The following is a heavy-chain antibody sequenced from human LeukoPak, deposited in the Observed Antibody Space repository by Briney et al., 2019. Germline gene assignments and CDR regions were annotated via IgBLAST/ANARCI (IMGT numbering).Heavy chain of an antibody. CDR1: GGSISSYY. CDR3: ARQGSGRAFDI. J-gene: IGHJ3*02. Sequence: SETLSLTCTVSGGSISSYYWNWIRQPPGKGLEWIAYMFYNVSTNYSPSLKSRVTISVDTSKNQFSLKLILVTAADTAVYFCARQGSGRAFDIWGQGTMVTVSS. V-gene: IGHV4-59*08. CDR2: MFYNVST.